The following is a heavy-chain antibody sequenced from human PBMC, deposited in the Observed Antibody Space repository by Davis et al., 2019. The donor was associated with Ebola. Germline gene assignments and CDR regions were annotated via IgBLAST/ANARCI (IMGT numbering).Heavy chain of an antibody. CDR2: IYYSGST. Sequence: MPSETLSLTCTVSGGSVSSGGYYWNWIRQPPGKGLEWIGYIYYSGSTYYNPSLKSRVSISVDTSKNQFSLKVSSVTAADTAVYYCASSDYWGQGTLVTVSS. CDR3: ASSDY. J-gene: IGHJ4*02. CDR1: GGSVSSGGYY. V-gene: IGHV4-61*08.